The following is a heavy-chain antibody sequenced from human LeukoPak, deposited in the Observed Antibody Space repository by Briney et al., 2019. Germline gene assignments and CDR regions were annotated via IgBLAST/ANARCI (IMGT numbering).Heavy chain of an antibody. CDR1: GFTFSSYS. CDR2: ISSSSSYI. D-gene: IGHD1/OR15-1a*01. J-gene: IGHJ4*02. V-gene: IGHV3-21*01. CDR3: ARGRLPNKESPFDY. Sequence: KSGGSLRLSCAASGFTFSSYSMNWVRQAPGKGLEWVSSISSSSSYIYYADSVKGRFTISRDNAKNSLYLQMNSLRAEDTAVYYCARGRLPNKESPFDYWGQGTLVTVSS.